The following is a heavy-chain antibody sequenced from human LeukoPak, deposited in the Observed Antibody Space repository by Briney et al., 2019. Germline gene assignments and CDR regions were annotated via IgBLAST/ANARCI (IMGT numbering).Heavy chain of an antibody. V-gene: IGHV3-33*01. CDR1: GFTFSSYG. D-gene: IGHD2-2*01. J-gene: IGHJ4*02. Sequence: GGSLRLSCAASGFTFSSYGMHWVRQAPGKGLEWVAVIWDDGSNKYYVDSVKGRFTISRDNSKNTLYLQMNSLRAEDTAVYYCARDGPPYCSSTSCSPGLNYWGQGTLVTVSS. CDR3: ARDGPPYCSSTSCSPGLNY. CDR2: IWDDGSNK.